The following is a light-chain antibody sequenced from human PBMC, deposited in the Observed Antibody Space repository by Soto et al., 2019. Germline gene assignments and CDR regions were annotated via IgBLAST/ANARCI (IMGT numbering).Light chain of an antibody. CDR2: DVS. J-gene: IGLJ2*01. CDR3: SSFTVSSTVI. V-gene: IGLV2-14*01. CDR1: SSDVGGYNY. Sequence: QSALTQPASVSGSPGQSITISCTGTSSDVGGYNYVSWYQQHPGKVPQLMIYDVSNRPSGVSNRFSGSKSGNTASLTISGLQSEDEADYYCSSFTVSSTVIFGGGTKVTVL.